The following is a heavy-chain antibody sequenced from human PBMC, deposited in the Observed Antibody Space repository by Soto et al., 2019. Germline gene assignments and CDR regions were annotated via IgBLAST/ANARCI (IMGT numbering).Heavy chain of an antibody. V-gene: IGHV6-1*01. Sequence: QVQLQQSSPGLVKPSQALSLTCDISGDSVSSNSAGWNWIRQTPSRGLEWLGRTYYKSKWYYTYAPSVKIRITVSPDTSKNQFSLQLTSVTPEDTAVYYCARGSWDDVSGHYYMDVWDKGTTVTVSS. D-gene: IGHD1-1*01. J-gene: IGHJ6*03. CDR3: ARGSWDDVSGHYYMDV. CDR2: TYYKSKWYY. CDR1: GDSVSSNSAG.